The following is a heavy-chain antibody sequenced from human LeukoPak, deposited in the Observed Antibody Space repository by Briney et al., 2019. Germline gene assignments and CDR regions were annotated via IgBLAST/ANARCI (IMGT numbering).Heavy chain of an antibody. D-gene: IGHD4-23*01. CDR1: GYTFTFYG. V-gene: IGHV1-18*01. J-gene: IGHJ4*02. CDR3: ARGGVDGGSNY. CDR2: ISAYNGNT. Sequence: GASVKVSCMASGYTFTFYGISWVRQAPGQGLEWMGWISAYNGNTNYAQKFQGRVTMTTDTSTSTAYMELRGLRSDDTAVYYCARGGVDGGSNYWGQGSLVTVSS.